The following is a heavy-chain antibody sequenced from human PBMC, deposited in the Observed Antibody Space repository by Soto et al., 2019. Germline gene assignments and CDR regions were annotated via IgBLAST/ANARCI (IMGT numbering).Heavy chain of an antibody. V-gene: IGHV3-23*01. D-gene: IGHD2-2*01. Sequence: LRLSCAASGFTFSSYAMSWVRQAPGKGLEWVSAISGSGGSTYYADSVKGRFTISRDNSKNTLYLQMNSLRAEDTAVYYCAKDSTHIVVVPDAKVYYYYYMDVWGKGTTVTVSS. CDR3: AKDSTHIVVVPDAKVYYYYYMDV. CDR2: ISGSGGST. J-gene: IGHJ6*03. CDR1: GFTFSSYA.